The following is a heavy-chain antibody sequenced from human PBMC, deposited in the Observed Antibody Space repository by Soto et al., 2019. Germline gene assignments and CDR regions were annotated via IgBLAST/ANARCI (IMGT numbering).Heavy chain of an antibody. V-gene: IGHV4-59*01. CDR1: GGSISSYY. CDR2: IYYSGST. J-gene: IGHJ4*02. D-gene: IGHD3-16*01. Sequence: SETLSLTCTVSGGSISSYYWSWIRQPPGKGLEWIGYIYYSGSTNYNPSLKSRVTISVDTSKNQFSLKLRSVTAADTAVYYCARRYGGNFDYWGQGTLVTVSS. CDR3: ARRYGGNFDY.